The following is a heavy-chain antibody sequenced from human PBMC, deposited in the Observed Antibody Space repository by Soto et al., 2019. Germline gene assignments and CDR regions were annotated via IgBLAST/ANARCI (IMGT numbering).Heavy chain of an antibody. D-gene: IGHD3-3*01. Sequence: GASVKVSCKASGYTFTSYGISWVRQAPGQGLEWMGWISAYNGNTNYAQKLQGRVTMTTDTSTSTAYMELRSLRSDDTAVYYCARVRITIFGVVIYAFDIWGQGTMVTVSS. CDR2: ISAYNGNT. CDR1: GYTFTSYG. J-gene: IGHJ3*02. CDR3: ARVRITIFGVVIYAFDI. V-gene: IGHV1-18*01.